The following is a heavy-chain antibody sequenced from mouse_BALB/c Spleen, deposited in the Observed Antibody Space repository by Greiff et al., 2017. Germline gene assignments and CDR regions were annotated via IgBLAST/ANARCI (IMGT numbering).Heavy chain of an antibody. Sequence: VKLQESGAELVRPGTSVKISCKASGYTFTNYWLGWVKQRPGHGLEWIGDIYPGGGYTNYNEKFKGKATLTADTSSSTAYMQLSSLTSEDSAVYFCARSYDYDRYFDVWGAGTTVTVSS. J-gene: IGHJ1*01. CDR2: IYPGGGYT. CDR3: ARSYDYDRYFDV. D-gene: IGHD2-4*01. V-gene: IGHV1-63*02. CDR1: GYTFTNYW.